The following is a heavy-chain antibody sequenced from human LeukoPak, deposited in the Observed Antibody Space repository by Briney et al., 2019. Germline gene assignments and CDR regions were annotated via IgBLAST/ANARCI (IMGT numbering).Heavy chain of an antibody. J-gene: IGHJ4*02. Sequence: SETLSLTCTVSGYSISSGHYWGWIRQPPGKGLGWIGSIYEGETTYYNPSLKTRLTISLDTSKNQFSLKLSSVTAADTAVYYCASNWSDFDYWGQGILVTVSS. V-gene: IGHV4-38-2*02. CDR2: IYEGETT. CDR3: ASNWSDFDY. CDR1: GYSISSGHY. D-gene: IGHD1-1*01.